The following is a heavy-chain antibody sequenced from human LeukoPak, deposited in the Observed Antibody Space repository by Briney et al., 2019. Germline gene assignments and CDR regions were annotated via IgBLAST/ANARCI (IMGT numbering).Heavy chain of an antibody. Sequence: QPGGSLRLSCAASGFTSRSYGMDWVRQAPGKGLEWVAFIRYDGSNKYYADSVKGRFTISRDNSKNTLYLLMNSLRAEDTAVYYCAKGTGYNWKGLAFDIWGQGTMVTVSS. CDR2: IRYDGSNK. V-gene: IGHV3-30*02. J-gene: IGHJ3*02. D-gene: IGHD5-24*01. CDR1: GFTSRSYG. CDR3: AKGTGYNWKGLAFDI.